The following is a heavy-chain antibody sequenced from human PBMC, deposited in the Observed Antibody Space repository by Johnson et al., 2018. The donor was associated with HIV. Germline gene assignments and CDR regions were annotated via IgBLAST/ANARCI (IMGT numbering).Heavy chain of an antibody. Sequence: QVQLVESGGGVVQPGRSLRLSCAASGFTFSSYAMHWVRQAPGKGLEWVAVISYEGSNKYYEDYVKGRSTISRDNSKNTLYLQMNRLRAEDTAVYNCASLVAGNVEYTFVIWGQGTMVTVSS. CDR2: ISYEGSNK. V-gene: IGHV3-30-3*01. CDR3: ASLVAGNVEYTFVI. D-gene: IGHD6-19*01. J-gene: IGHJ3*02. CDR1: GFTFSSYA.